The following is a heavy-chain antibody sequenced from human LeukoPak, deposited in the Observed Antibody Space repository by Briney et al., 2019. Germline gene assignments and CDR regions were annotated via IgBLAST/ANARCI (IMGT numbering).Heavy chain of an antibody. V-gene: IGHV4-59*10. J-gene: IGHJ3*02. CDR3: ARLDSFDAFDI. D-gene: IGHD2-15*01. CDR1: GGSFSGYS. CDR2: IYTSGST. Sequence: SSETLSLTCAVYGGSFSGYSWSWIRQPAGKGLDWIGRIYTSGSTNYNPSLKSRVTISVDTSKNQFSLKLSSVTAADTAVYYCARLDSFDAFDIWGQGTMVTVSS.